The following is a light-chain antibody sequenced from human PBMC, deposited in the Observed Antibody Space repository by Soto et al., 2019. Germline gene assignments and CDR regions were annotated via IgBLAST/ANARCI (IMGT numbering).Light chain of an antibody. Sequence: QAVLTQPPSVSGAPGQRVTISCNGSSSNIGAGYDVHWYQQLPGAAPKLLIYGNNNRPSGVPDRFSGSKSGTSASLAITGLQAEDEADYYCQSYDSSLTSWVFGGGTKVTVL. CDR2: GNN. V-gene: IGLV1-40*01. CDR1: SSNIGAGYD. J-gene: IGLJ3*02. CDR3: QSYDSSLTSWV.